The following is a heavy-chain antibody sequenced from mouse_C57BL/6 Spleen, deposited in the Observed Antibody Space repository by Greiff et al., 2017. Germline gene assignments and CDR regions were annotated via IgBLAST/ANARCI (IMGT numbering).Heavy chain of an antibody. D-gene: IGHD1-1*01. CDR2: INPGSGGT. V-gene: IGHV1-54*01. J-gene: IGHJ2*01. CDR3: ARYGSQPRYFDY. Sequence: QVQLQQPGAELVRPGTSVKVSCKASGYAFTNYLIEWVKQRPGQGLEWIGVINPGSGGTNYNEKFKGKATLTVDKSSSTAYMQLSSLTSEDSAVYFCARYGSQPRYFDYWGQGTTLTVSS. CDR1: GYAFTNYL.